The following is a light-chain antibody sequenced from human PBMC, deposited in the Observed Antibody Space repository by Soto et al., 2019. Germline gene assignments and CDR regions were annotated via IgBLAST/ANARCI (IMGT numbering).Light chain of an antibody. CDR3: QQYGSSGT. J-gene: IGKJ1*01. CDR2: GAS. V-gene: IGKV3-20*01. CDR1: QSFSNNY. Sequence: EIVLTQSPGTLSLSPGERATLSCRASQSFSNNYLAWYQQKPGQAPRLLIYGASSRATGIPDRFSGSGSGTDFTLTISRLEPEDFAVYYCQQYGSSGTFGQGTKVDI.